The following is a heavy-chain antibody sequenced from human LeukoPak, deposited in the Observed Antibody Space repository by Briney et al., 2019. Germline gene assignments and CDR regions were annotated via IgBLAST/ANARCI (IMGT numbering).Heavy chain of an antibody. J-gene: IGHJ4*02. CDR2: ITISRTIL. V-gene: IGHV3-48*04. CDR1: GFTFSNYN. CDR3: ARETPYSNSWTDFDY. D-gene: IGHD6-13*01. Sequence: GGSLRLSCGGSGFTFSNYNIHWVHQAPGKGLEWISYITISRTILYYADSVKGRFTISRDNAKNSLYLQMNSLRAEDTAVYYCARETPYSNSWTDFDYWGQGTLVTVSS.